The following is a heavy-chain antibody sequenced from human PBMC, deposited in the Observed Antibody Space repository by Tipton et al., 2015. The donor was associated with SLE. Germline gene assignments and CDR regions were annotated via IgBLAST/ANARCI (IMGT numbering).Heavy chain of an antibody. J-gene: IGHJ4*02. CDR2: IYHSGRT. D-gene: IGHD5-12*01. CDR3: ARESEAVATQFDY. CDR1: GFSISSGGYS. V-gene: IGHV4-30-2*01. Sequence: LRLSCAVSGFSISSGGYSWSWIRQPPGKGLEWIGYIYHSGRTYYNPSLESPVTMSVDKSMSQFSLKLSSVTPADTAVYYCARESEAVATQFDYWGRGTLVILSS.